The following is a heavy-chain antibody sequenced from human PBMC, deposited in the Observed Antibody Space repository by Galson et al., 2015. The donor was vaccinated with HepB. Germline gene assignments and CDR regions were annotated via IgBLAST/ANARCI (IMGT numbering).Heavy chain of an antibody. CDR1: GGTFSSYA. CDR2: IIPILGIA. CDR3: ARLITMVRGVMGPYYFDY. V-gene: IGHV1-69*04. D-gene: IGHD3-10*01. J-gene: IGHJ4*02. Sequence: SVKVSCKASGGTFSSYAISWVRQAPGQGLEWMGRIIPILGIANYAQKFQGRVTITADKSTSTAYMELSSLRSEDTAVYYCARLITMVRGVMGPYYFDYWGQGTLVTVSS.